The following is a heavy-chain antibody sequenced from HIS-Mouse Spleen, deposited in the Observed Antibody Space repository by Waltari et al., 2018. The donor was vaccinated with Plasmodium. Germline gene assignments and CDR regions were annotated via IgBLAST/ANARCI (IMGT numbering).Heavy chain of an antibody. CDR3: ARDLHSSGWYAFDI. CDR1: GFTVSSTY. D-gene: IGHD6-19*01. Sequence: EVQLVESGGGLVQPGGSLRLSCAASGFTVSSTYMSWVRQAPGKGLGWISVIYSGGSTYYADSGKGRFTISRDNSKNTLYLQMNSLRAEDTAVYYCARDLHSSGWYAFDIWGQGTMVTVSS. CDR2: IYSGGST. V-gene: IGHV3-66*01. J-gene: IGHJ3*02.